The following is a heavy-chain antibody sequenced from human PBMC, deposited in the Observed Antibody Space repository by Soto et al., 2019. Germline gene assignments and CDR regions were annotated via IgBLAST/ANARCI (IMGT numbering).Heavy chain of an antibody. J-gene: IGHJ4*02. CDR2: IIPSLGIA. D-gene: IGHD1-26*01. CDR1: GGTFSSYT. Sequence: QVQLVQSGAEVKKPGSSVKVSCKASGGTFSSYTISWVRQAPGQELEWMGRIIPSLGIANYAQKFQGRVTITADKSTSTAYMELSSLRSEDTAVYYCATNPLVGAALDYWGQGTLVTVSS. V-gene: IGHV1-69*02. CDR3: ATNPLVGAALDY.